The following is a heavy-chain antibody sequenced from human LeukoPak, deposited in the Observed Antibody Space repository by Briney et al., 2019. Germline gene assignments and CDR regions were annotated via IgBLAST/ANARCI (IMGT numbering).Heavy chain of an antibody. Sequence: GRSLRLSCAASGFTFDDYAMHWVRQTPGKGLEWVSGISWNSGNIGYADSVKGRFTISRDNAKNSLYLQMNSLRAEDTAVYYCARVSYSSSWYSPYYFDYWGQGTLVTVSS. D-gene: IGHD6-13*01. CDR3: ARVSYSSSWYSPYYFDY. CDR2: ISWNSGNI. J-gene: IGHJ4*02. V-gene: IGHV3-9*01. CDR1: GFTFDDYA.